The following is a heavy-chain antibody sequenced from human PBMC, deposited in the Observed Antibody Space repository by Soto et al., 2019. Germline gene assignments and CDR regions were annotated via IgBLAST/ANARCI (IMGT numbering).Heavy chain of an antibody. J-gene: IGHJ3*02. V-gene: IGHV1-18*01. CDR2: ISAYNGNT. CDR1: GYTFTSYG. Sequence: VASVKVSCKASGYTFTSYGISWVRQAPGQGLEWMGWISAYNGNTNYAQKLQGRVTMTTDTSTSTAYMELRSLRSDDTAVYYCARVWGGPRFLEWLLPDAFDIWGQGTMVTVSS. CDR3: ARVWGGPRFLEWLLPDAFDI. D-gene: IGHD3-3*01.